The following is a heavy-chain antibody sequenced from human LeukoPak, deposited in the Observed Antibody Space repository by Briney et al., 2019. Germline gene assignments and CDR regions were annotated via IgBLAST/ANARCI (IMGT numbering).Heavy chain of an antibody. Sequence: PSETLSLTCTVSGGSISSSSYYWGWIRQPPGEGLEWIGSIYYSGSAYYNPSLKSRVTISVDTSKNQFSLKLSSVTAAHTAVYYCARQAGYSSSWYDCWGQGTLVTVSS. J-gene: IGHJ5*01. CDR1: GGSISSSSYY. D-gene: IGHD6-13*01. CDR3: ARQAGYSSSWYDC. CDR2: IYYSGSA. V-gene: IGHV4-39*01.